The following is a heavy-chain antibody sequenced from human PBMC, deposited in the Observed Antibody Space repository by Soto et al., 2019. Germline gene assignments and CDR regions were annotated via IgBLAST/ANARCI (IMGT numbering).Heavy chain of an antibody. J-gene: IGHJ4*01. Sequence: QVQLVQSGAEVKKPGSSVKVSCKASGGTFSSYTISWVRQAPGQGLEWMGRISPILGIANYAQKSQGRATITADKSSSTGDMELGSLGSDDTAVYYCARSARITFIAHAPLDYWCHGTLVPVSS. CDR1: GGTFSSYT. V-gene: IGHV1-69*02. CDR2: ISPILGIA. D-gene: IGHD3-22*01. CDR3: ARSARITFIAHAPLDY.